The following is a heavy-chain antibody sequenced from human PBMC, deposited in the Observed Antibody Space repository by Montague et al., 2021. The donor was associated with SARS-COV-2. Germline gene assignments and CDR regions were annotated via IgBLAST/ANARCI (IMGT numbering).Heavy chain of an antibody. J-gene: IGHJ4*02. CDR3: ARMYVPAHGTSAASYSDY. CDR1: GGSISGDNYY. Sequence: TLSLTCTVSGGSISGDNYYWTWIRQHPGKGLDWIAYIYYTGSTYYNPSLQSRLRTSLDTSKNQFSLTLTSVTAADTAIYYCARMYVPAHGTSAASYSDYWGRGTLATVSS. V-gene: IGHV4-31*03. CDR2: IYYTGST. D-gene: IGHD6-13*01.